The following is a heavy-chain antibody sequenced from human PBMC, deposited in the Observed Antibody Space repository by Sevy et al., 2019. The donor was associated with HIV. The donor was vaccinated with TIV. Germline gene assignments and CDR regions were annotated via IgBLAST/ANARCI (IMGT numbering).Heavy chain of an antibody. J-gene: IGHJ6*02. D-gene: IGHD4-17*01. V-gene: IGHV3-30-3*01. CDR1: GFAFSNYYA. CDR2: ISYDGSDT. CDR3: ARPRANYVDHYFFYAMDV. Sequence: GGSLRLSCAASGFAFSNYYAMHWVRQAPGKGLEWVALISYDGSDTYYADSVKGRFTVSRDNFKNILFLQMNSLTTEDTAVYYCARPRANYVDHYFFYAMDVWGQGTTVTVSS.